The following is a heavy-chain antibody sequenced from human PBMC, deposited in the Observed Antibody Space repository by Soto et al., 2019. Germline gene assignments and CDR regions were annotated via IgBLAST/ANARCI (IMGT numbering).Heavy chain of an antibody. D-gene: IGHD3-9*01. J-gene: IGHJ6*03. CDR3: ARVPQYYFILTGYYRGYLIDF. V-gene: IGHV1-8*01. CDR2: MNPNSGNT. CDR1: GYTFTSYD. Sequence: ASVKVSCKASGYTFTSYDINWVRQATGQGLEWMGWMNPNSGNTGYAQKFQGRVTMTRNTSISTAYMELSSLRSEDTAVYYCARVPQYYFILTGYYRGYLIDFWGKGSSVTGSS.